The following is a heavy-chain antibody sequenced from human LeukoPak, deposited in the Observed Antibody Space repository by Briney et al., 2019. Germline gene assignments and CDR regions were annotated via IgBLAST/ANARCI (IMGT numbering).Heavy chain of an antibody. CDR2: IIPIFGTA. Sequence: PSVKVSCKASGGTFSSYAISWVRQAPGQGLEWMGRIIPIFGTANYAQKFQGRVTITTDESTSTAYMELSSLRSEDTAVYYCARVTVRSGRIEYYYYYMDVWGKGTTVTVSS. D-gene: IGHD3-3*01. V-gene: IGHV1-69*05. CDR1: GGTFSSYA. CDR3: ARVTVRSGRIEYYYYYMDV. J-gene: IGHJ6*03.